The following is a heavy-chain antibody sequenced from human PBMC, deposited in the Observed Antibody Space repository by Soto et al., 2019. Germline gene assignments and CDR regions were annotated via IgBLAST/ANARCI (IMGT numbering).Heavy chain of an antibody. CDR2: IYYSGST. D-gene: IGHD6-13*01. CDR3: ARLYSSSWYWFDP. Sequence: SETLSLTCTVSGGSISSYYWSWIRQPPGKGLEWIGYIYYSGSTNYNPSLKSRVTISVDTSKNQFSLKLSSVTAADTAVYYCARLYSSSWYWFDPWGQGTLVTLSS. J-gene: IGHJ5*02. CDR1: GGSISSYY. V-gene: IGHV4-59*08.